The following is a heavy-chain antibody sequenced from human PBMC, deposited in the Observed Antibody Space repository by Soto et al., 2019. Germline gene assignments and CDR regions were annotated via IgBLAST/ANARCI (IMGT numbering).Heavy chain of an antibody. J-gene: IGHJ4*02. Sequence: QVQLVQSGAEVKKPGSSVKVSCKASGGTFSSYAISWMRQAPGQGLEWMGGIIPIFGTANYAQKFQGRVTITADESTSTAYMELSSLRSEDTAVYYCARDASETFRNSYHNDYWGQGTLVTVSS. CDR1: GGTFSSYA. CDR2: IIPIFGTA. D-gene: IGHD5-18*01. V-gene: IGHV1-69*01. CDR3: ARDASETFRNSYHNDY.